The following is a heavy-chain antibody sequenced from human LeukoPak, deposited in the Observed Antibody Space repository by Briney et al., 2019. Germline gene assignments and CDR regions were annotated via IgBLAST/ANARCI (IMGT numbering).Heavy chain of an antibody. CDR1: GFTFSRKY. D-gene: IGHD3-3*01. Sequence: GGXLRLSCAASGFTFSRKYMSWVRQAPGKGLEWVSVIYSGASTYYSDSVRGRFTISRDNSKNTLYLQMNSLRAEDTAVYYCARANDFWSGYYTPQAPYFDYWGQGTLVTVSS. CDR2: IYSGAST. J-gene: IGHJ4*02. V-gene: IGHV3-53*01. CDR3: ARANDFWSGYYTPQAPYFDY.